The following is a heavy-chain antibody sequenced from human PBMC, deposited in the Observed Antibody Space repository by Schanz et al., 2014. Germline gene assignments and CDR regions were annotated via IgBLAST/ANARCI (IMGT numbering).Heavy chain of an antibody. J-gene: IGHJ4*02. Sequence: QVQLVQSGAEVRKPGSSVKVSCKASGGTFSSYGFSWVRQAPGQGLEWMGRIIPILGIANYAQNFQGRVTITADKSTSTAYMELSSLRSDDTAVYLCARDDYSKSSTGGYYFDYWGQGTLVTVSS. CDR1: GGTFSSYG. D-gene: IGHD6-6*01. V-gene: IGHV1-69*04. CDR3: ARDDYSKSSTGGYYFDY. CDR2: IIPILGIA.